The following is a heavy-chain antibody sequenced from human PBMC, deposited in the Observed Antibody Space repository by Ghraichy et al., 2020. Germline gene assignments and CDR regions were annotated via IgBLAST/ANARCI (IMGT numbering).Heavy chain of an antibody. CDR1: GFTFSNYA. Sequence: ASVKVFCKVSGFTFSNYAFTWVRQAPGQGPEWMGWISAYNGNTNYAQRLQGRVTLTTDASTGTAYMELRSLRSDDTAVYYCARSGVYGSGIYYYDHWGQGTLVTVSS. CDR2: ISAYNGNT. J-gene: IGHJ4*02. V-gene: IGHV1-18*01. D-gene: IGHD3-10*01. CDR3: ARSGVYGSGIYYYDH.